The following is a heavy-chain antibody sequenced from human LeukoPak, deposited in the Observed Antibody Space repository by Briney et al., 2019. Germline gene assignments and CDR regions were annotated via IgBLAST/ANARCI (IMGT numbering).Heavy chain of an antibody. J-gene: IGHJ5*02. CDR2: IYYSGST. CDR1: GGSFSGYY. CDR3: ARALRFLEFDP. V-gene: IGHV4-30-4*08. Sequence: SETLSLTCAVYGGSFSGYYWSWIRQPPGKGLEWIGYIYYSGSTYYNPSLKSRVTISVDTSKNQFSLKLSSVTAADTAVYYCARALRFLEFDPWGQGTLVTVSS. D-gene: IGHD3-3*01.